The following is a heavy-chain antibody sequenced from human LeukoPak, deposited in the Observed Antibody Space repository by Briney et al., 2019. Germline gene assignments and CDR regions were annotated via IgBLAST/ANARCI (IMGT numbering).Heavy chain of an antibody. CDR1: GGTFSSYA. V-gene: IGHV1-69*01. J-gene: IGHJ3*02. CDR3: ARGRVVVPAAIPDAFDI. Sequence: SVKVSCKASGGTFSSYAISWVRQAPGQGLEWMGGIIPTFGTANYAQKSQGRVTITADESTSTAYMELSSLRSEDTAVYYCARGRVVVPAAIPDAFDIWGQGTMVTVSS. D-gene: IGHD2-2*01. CDR2: IIPTFGTA.